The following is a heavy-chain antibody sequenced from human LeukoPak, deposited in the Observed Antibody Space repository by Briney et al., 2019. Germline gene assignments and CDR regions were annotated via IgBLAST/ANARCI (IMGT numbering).Heavy chain of an antibody. CDR1: VGSIISYY. CDR2: IYYGGST. Sequence: SETLSLTCTLSVGSIISYYWSWIRQPPGKGLEWIGYIYYGGSTNYNPSLKGRVTISVDTSKNQFSLKLSSVTAADTAVYYCARTGGSYWFDPWGQGTLVTVSS. D-gene: IGHD1-26*01. J-gene: IGHJ5*02. V-gene: IGHV4-59*01. CDR3: ARTGGSYWFDP.